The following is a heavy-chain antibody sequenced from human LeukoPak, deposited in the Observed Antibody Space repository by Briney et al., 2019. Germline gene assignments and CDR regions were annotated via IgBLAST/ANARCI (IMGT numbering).Heavy chain of an antibody. J-gene: IGHJ4*02. CDR2: ISGSGGST. CDR1: GYTFTSYG. D-gene: IGHD3-16*01. V-gene: IGHV3-23*01. Sequence: SCKASGYTFTSYGISWVRQAPGKGLEWVSAISGSGGSTYYADSVKGRFTISRDNSKNTLYLQMNSQRAEDTAVYYCAKDGARRGPPFDYWGQGTLVTVSS. CDR3: AKDGARRGPPFDY.